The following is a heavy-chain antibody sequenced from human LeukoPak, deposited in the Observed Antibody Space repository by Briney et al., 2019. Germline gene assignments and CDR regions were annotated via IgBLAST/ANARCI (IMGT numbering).Heavy chain of an antibody. J-gene: IGHJ5*02. CDR3: ARDPAESSGRYNWLDP. CDR1: GYTFIDYY. Sequence: ASVKVSCKASGYTFIDYYIHWVRQAPGQGLGWMGWINPNSGDTNYEQKFQGRVTVTRDTSISTVYMELNRLTSDDTAVYHCARDPAESSGRYNWLDPWGQGTLVTVSS. V-gene: IGHV1-2*02. CDR2: INPNSGDT. D-gene: IGHD3-22*01.